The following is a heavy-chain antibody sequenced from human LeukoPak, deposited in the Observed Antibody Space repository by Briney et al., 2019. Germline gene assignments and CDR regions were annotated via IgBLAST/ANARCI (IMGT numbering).Heavy chain of an antibody. CDR3: ARDHDYTFDY. CDR1: GFTFSIYW. D-gene: IGHD4-11*01. CDR2: IKGDGGER. V-gene: IGHV3-7*01. J-gene: IGHJ4*02. Sequence: TGGSLRLSCTASGFTFSIYWMSWVRQAPGKGLEWVANIKGDGGERYYVDSVKGRFTISRDNAKKSLYLQMNSLRAEDTAIYYCARDHDYTFDYWGQGTLVPVSS.